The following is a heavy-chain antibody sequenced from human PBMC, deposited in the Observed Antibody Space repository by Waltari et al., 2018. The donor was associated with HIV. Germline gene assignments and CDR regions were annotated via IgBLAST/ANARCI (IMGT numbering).Heavy chain of an antibody. D-gene: IGHD3-10*01. CDR2: IYPGDSDT. CDR3: ARQGDYGSGTYGF. CDR1: GYTFADHC. J-gene: IGHJ4*02. Sequence: EVQPLQPGPDVKRPRGSRKISCKARGYTFADHCSAWLLQMPGEGLEWMGIIYPGDSDTRYRPSCQGQVTISADKSISTAYLQWSSLKASDTAMYYCARQGDYGSGTYGFWGQGTLVTVSS. V-gene: IGHV5-51*01.